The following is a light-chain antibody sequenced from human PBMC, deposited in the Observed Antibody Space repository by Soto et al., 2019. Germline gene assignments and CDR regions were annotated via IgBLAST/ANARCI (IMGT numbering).Light chain of an antibody. CDR3: SSYTSSSTLV. V-gene: IGLV2-14*01. CDR1: SSDVGAYNH. Sequence: QSVLTQPASVSGSPGQAITISCTGASSDVGAYNHVSWYQQHPGKAPKLMIFDVSNRPSGVSNRFSGSKSGNTASLTISGLQAEDEADYHCSSYTSSSTLVFGTGTKLTVL. CDR2: DVS. J-gene: IGLJ1*01.